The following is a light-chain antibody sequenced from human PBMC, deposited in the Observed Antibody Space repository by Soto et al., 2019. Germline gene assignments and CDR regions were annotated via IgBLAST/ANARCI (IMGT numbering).Light chain of an antibody. Sequence: QITHSPSSLSACAGDRVAITREACQDISHYLNWYPTKPGKAPKLLIYDAFNLETAVASRFSDSRSRTDCTFNISSLKPVDIATYDCQQYESLPRTFGQGTKVDIK. CDR2: DAF. J-gene: IGKJ1*01. V-gene: IGKV1-33*01. CDR3: QQYESLPRT. CDR1: QDISHY.